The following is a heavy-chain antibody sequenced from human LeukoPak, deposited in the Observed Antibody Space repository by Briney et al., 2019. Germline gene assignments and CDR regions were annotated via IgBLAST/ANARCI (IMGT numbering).Heavy chain of an antibody. J-gene: IGHJ6*03. V-gene: IGHV1-8*01. CDR2: MNPNSGNT. CDR3: ARGVLRYFDWSSFYYYYMDV. CDR1: GYTFTSYD. D-gene: IGHD3-9*01. Sequence: GASVKVSCKASGYTFTSYDINWVRQATGQGLEWMGWMNPNSGNTGYAQKFQGRVTMTRNTSISTAYMELSSLRSEDTAVYYCARGVLRYFDWSSFYYYYMDVWGKGTTVTISS.